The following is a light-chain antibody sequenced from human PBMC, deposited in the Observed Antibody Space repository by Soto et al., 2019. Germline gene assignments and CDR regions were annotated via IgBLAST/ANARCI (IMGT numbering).Light chain of an antibody. J-gene: IGKJ3*01. Sequence: EIVLTQSPATLSLSPGERATLSCRASQSVSSYLAWYQQKPGQAPRLLIYDASNRATGIPARFSGSGSGTDFTLTLSSLEPEDFAVYYCQQRSNWQTFGPGTKVDIK. CDR3: QQRSNWQT. CDR1: QSVSSY. V-gene: IGKV3-11*01. CDR2: DAS.